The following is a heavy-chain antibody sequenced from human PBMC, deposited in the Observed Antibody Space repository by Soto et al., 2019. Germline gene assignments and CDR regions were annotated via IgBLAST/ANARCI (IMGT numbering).Heavy chain of an antibody. J-gene: IGHJ6*03. CDR2: ISAFNGNT. CDR3: ARDRGVAPPVAGNTHYYYYMDV. D-gene: IGHD6-19*01. V-gene: IGHV1-18*01. CDR1: GYSFTNYG. Sequence: QDQLVQSGAEVKKPGASVTVSCKASGYSFTNYGITWVRQAPGQGLEWLGWISAFNGNTHYAQKVQGRVTMTTDASTSTAYMERRSLRSDDTAVYYCARDRGVAPPVAGNTHYYYYMDVWGEGTTVTVSS.